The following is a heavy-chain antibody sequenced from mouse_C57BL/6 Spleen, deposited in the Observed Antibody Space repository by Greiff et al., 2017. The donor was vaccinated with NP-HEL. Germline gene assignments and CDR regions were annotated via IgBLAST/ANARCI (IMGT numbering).Heavy chain of an antibody. D-gene: IGHD1-1*01. CDR2: IYPSDSET. Sequence: QVQLQQSGAELVRPGSSVKLSCKASGYTFTSYWMDWVKQRPGQGLEWIGNIYPSDSETHYNQKFKDKATLTVDKSSSTAYMQLSSLTSEDSAVYYCAREGSNYVDYWGQGTTLTVSS. V-gene: IGHV1-61*01. CDR3: AREGSNYVDY. J-gene: IGHJ2*01. CDR1: GYTFTSYW.